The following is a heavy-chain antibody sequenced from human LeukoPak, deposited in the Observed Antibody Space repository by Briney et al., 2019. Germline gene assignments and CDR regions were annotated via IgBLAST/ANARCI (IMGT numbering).Heavy chain of an antibody. V-gene: IGHV1-18*01. J-gene: IGHJ5*02. Sequence: ASVKVSCKASGYTFTSYGINWVRQAPGQGLEWMGWISAYNGNTNYAQKFQGRVTMTTDISTSTAYMELSSLGSEDTAVYYCARGGEDEYSSSYWFDPWGQGTLVTVSS. CDR2: ISAYNGNT. D-gene: IGHD6-6*01. CDR3: ARGGEDEYSSSYWFDP. CDR1: GYTFTSYG.